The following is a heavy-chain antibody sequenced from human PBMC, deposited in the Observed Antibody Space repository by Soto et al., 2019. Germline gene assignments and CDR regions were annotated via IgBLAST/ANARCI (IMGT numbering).Heavy chain of an antibody. CDR3: ARDLVSAIGDLDY. V-gene: IGHV1-2*02. CDR1: GYTFTGYY. J-gene: IGHJ4*02. Sequence: GASVKVSCKASGYTFTGYYVHWVRQAPGQGLEWVGSINPNSGATTYAQKFLGRVTMTRDTSIITAHMELSSLTSDDTAMYYCARDLVSAIGDLDYWGQGALVTVSS. CDR2: INPNSGAT. D-gene: IGHD3-16*01.